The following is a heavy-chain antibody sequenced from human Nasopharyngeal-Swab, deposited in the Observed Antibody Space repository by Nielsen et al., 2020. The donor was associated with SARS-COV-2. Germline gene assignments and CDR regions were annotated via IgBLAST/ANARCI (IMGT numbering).Heavy chain of an antibody. J-gene: IGHJ4*02. CDR3: AKDPTHHTAMGPDY. V-gene: IGHV3-23*01. Sequence: GESLKISCAASGFTFSSYWMSWGRQAPGKGLEWVSAISGSGGSTYYADSVKGRFTISRDNSKNTLYLQMNSLRAEDTAVYYCAKDPTHHTAMGPDYWGQGTLVTVSS. CDR1: GFTFSSYW. D-gene: IGHD5-18*01. CDR2: ISGSGGST.